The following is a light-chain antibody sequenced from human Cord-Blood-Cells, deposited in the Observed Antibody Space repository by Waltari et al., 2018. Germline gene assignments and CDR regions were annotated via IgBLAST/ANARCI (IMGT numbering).Light chain of an antibody. CDR2: EGS. V-gene: IGLV2-14*02. Sequence: QSALTQPASVSGSPRQSITISCTGTSSDFGSYNLVSWYQQHPGKAPKLMIYEGSKRPSGVSNRFSGSKSGNTASLTISGLQAEDEADYYCSSYTSSSTWVFGGGTKLTVL. CDR1: SSDFGSYNL. CDR3: SSYTSSSTWV. J-gene: IGLJ3*02.